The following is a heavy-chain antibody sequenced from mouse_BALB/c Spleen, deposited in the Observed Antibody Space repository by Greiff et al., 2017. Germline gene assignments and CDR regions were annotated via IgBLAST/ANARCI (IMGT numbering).Heavy chain of an antibody. V-gene: IGHV5-6*02. CDR3: ARRDGNYEDY. D-gene: IGHD2-1*01. Sequence: EVNLVESGGDLVKPGGSLKLSCAASGFTFSSYGMSWVRQTPDKRLEWVATISSGGSYTYYPDSVKGRFTISRDNAKNTLYLQMSSLKSEDTAMYYCARRDGNYEDYWGQGTTLTVSS. CDR1: GFTFSSYG. CDR2: ISSGGSYT. J-gene: IGHJ2*01.